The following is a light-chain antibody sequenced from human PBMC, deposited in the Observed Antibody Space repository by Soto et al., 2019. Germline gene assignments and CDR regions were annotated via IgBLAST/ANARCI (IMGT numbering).Light chain of an antibody. CDR3: SSYTTSNTRQIV. V-gene: IGLV2-14*03. J-gene: IGLJ1*01. Sequence: QSALTQPASVSGSPGQSITISCTGTSSDVGGYNYVSWYQHHPGKAPKLVIFDVSNRPSGVSNRFPGSKSGNTASLTISGLQPEDEADYYCSSYTTSNTRQIVFGTGTKVTVL. CDR1: SSDVGGYNY. CDR2: DVS.